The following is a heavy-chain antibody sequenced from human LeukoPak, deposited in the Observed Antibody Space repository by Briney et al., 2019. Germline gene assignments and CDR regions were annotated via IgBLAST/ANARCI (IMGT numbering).Heavy chain of an antibody. CDR2: IWYDGSNK. J-gene: IGHJ4*02. D-gene: IGHD2/OR15-2a*01. CDR3: ARRNSYFDY. CDR1: GFTFSSYG. V-gene: IGHV3-33*01. Sequence: PGRSLRLSCAASGFTFSSYGMHWVRQAPGKGLEWVAVIWYDGSNKYYADSVKGRFTISRDNAKNTLYLQMNSLRAEDTAVYYCARRNSYFDYWGQGTLVTVSS.